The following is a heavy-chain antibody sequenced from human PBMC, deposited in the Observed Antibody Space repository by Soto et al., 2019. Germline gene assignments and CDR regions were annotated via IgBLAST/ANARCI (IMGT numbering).Heavy chain of an antibody. Sequence: PGGSLRLSCAASGFKFSSYDMHWVRQATGKGLEWVSAIGTAGDTYYPGSVKGRFTISRENAKNSLYLQMNSLRAEDTAVYYCARARDYYDSSGYYYFDYWGQGTLVTVSS. CDR2: IGTAGDT. J-gene: IGHJ4*02. D-gene: IGHD3-22*01. V-gene: IGHV3-13*01. CDR3: ARARDYYDSSGYYYFDY. CDR1: GFKFSSYD.